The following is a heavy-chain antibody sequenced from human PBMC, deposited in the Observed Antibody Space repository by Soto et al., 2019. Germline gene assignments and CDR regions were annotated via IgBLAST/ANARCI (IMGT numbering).Heavy chain of an antibody. D-gene: IGHD2-2*01. CDR3: ARRKCITSTCYGFLYYYYGMDV. J-gene: IGHJ6*02. CDR2: IKQDGSDI. V-gene: IGHV3-7*01. Sequence: HPGGSLRLSCAASGFTFSGYWMTWVRQAPGKGLEWVANIKQDGSDIYYVNSVRGRFTISRDNAKNSLYLQMNSLRAEDTAIYYCARRKCITSTCYGFLYYYYGMDVWGLGTTVTVSS. CDR1: GFTFSGYW.